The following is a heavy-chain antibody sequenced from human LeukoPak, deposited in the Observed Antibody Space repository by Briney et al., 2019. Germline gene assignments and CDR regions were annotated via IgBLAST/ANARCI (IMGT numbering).Heavy chain of an antibody. V-gene: IGHV3-30*18. J-gene: IGHJ6*02. CDR2: ISYDGSNK. CDR1: GFTFSSYG. CDR3: AKGIMDV. Sequence: PGGSLRLSCAASGFTFSSYGMHWVRQAPGKGLECVAVISYDGSNKYYADSVKGRFTISRDNSKNTLYLQMNSLRAEDTAVYYCAKGIMDVWGQGTTVTVSS.